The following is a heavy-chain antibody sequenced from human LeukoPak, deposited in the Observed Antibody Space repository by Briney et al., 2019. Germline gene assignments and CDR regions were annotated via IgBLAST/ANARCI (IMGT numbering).Heavy chain of an antibody. V-gene: IGHV3-23*01. CDR2: ISASGGST. J-gene: IGHJ4*02. Sequence: GGSLRLFCAASGFIFSSYVMTWVRQARGKGLEWVSAISASGGSTYYADSAKGRFTISRDNSKNTLYLQMNSLRVEDTAVYYCANDRPSWGQGTLVTVSS. CDR3: ANDRPS. CDR1: GFIFSSYV.